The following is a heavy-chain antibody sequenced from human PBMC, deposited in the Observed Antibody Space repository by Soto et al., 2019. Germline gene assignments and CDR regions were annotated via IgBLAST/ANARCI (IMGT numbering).Heavy chain of an antibody. V-gene: IGHV3-48*02. Sequence: EVQLVESGGGLVQPGGSLRLSCVASGFTFSNYNMNWVRQAPGKGLECVSYIDSSSSTIYYADSVQGRFTNSRDNAKNSLYLQMNSLRDEDTAVYYCARGNTLVDYWGQGTLVTVSS. J-gene: IGHJ4*02. D-gene: IGHD2-8*02. CDR1: GFTFSNYN. CDR2: IDSSSSTI. CDR3: ARGNTLVDY.